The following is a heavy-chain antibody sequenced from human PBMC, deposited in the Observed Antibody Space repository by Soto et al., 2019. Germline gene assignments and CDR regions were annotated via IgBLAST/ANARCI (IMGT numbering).Heavy chain of an antibody. D-gene: IGHD1-7*01. CDR2: FDPEDGET. V-gene: IGHV1-24*01. CDR3: ATVGNWNFYYYYGMDV. J-gene: IGHJ6*02. Sequence: ASVKVSCKVSGYTLTELSMHWVRQAPGKGLEWMGGFDPEDGETIYAQKFQGRVTMTEDTSTDTAYMELSSLRSEDTAVYYCATVGNWNFYYYYGMDVWGQGTTVTVSS. CDR1: GYTLTELS.